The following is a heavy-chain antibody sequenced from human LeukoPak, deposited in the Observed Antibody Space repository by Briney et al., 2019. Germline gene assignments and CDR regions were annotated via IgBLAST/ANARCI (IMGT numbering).Heavy chain of an antibody. Sequence: SETLSLTCTVSGGSIRSSSYYWGWIRQPPGKGPEWIGSIYYSGSTYYNASLKSRGTISVDTSKNQFSLKLNSVTAADTAVYFCARQVVAVAGTGYFDYWGQGTLVTVSS. J-gene: IGHJ4*02. CDR2: IYYSGST. D-gene: IGHD6-19*01. V-gene: IGHV4-39*01. CDR1: GGSIRSSSYY. CDR3: ARQVVAVAGTGYFDY.